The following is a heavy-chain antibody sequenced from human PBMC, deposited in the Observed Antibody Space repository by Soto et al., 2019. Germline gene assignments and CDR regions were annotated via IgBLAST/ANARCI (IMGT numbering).Heavy chain of an antibody. CDR2: ISGSGGST. Sequence: EVPLLESGGGLVQPGGSLRLSCAASGFTFSSYAMSWVRQAPGKGLEWVSAISGSGGSTYYAESVKGRFTISRDNSKNTLYLQKNSLRAEETAVYYCAKEEMERQGSGFDYWGQGTLVTVSS. J-gene: IGHJ4*02. CDR1: GFTFSSYA. CDR3: AKEEMERQGSGFDY. D-gene: IGHD1-1*01. V-gene: IGHV3-23*01.